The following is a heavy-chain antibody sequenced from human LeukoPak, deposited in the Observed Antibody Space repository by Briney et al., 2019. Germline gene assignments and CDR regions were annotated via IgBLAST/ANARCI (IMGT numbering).Heavy chain of an antibody. D-gene: IGHD6-19*01. CDR1: GGSFSGYY. V-gene: IGHV4-34*01. CDR3: AGIAVAGTFSCYYYMDV. CDR2: INHSGST. J-gene: IGHJ6*03. Sequence: SETLSLTCAVYGGSFSGYYWSWIRQPPGKGLEWIGEINHSGSTNYNPSLKSRVTISVDTPKNQFSLKLSSVTAADTAVYYCAGIAVAGTFSCYYYMDVWGKGTTVTISS.